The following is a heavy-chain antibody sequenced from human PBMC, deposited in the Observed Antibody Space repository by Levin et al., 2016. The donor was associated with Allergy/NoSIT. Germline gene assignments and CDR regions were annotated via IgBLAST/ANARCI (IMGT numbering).Heavy chain of an antibody. CDR1: GFTFSSYG. CDR3: AKVITFGGVTADFDY. D-gene: IGHD3-16*01. Sequence: GESLKISCAASGFTFSSYGMHWVRQAPGKGLEWVAVISYDGNNKYYADSVKGRFTISRDNSKNTLYLQMNSLRAEDTAVYYCAKVITFGGVTADFDYWGQGTLVTVSS. J-gene: IGHJ4*02. CDR2: ISYDGNNK. V-gene: IGHV3-30*18.